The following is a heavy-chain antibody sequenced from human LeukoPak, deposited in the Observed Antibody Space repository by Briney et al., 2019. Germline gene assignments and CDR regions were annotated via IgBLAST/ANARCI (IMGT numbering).Heavy chain of an antibody. J-gene: IGHJ4*02. CDR2: IDPSGGRT. CDR1: GYTFTNYY. D-gene: IGHD3-3*01. V-gene: IGHV1-46*01. Sequence: GASVKVSCKASGYTFTNYYRHWVGQAPGQGLEWMGMIDPSGGRTTYAKKFQGRVTMTRDTSISTAYMELSRLRSDGTAVYYCARGGYYYDFWSGYPYYFDYWGQGTLVTVSS. CDR3: ARGGYYYDFWSGYPYYFDY.